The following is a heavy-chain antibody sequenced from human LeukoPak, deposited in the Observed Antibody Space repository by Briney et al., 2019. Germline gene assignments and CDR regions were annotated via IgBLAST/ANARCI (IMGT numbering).Heavy chain of an antibody. D-gene: IGHD4-17*01. V-gene: IGHV3-48*01. J-gene: IGHJ6*02. Sequence: GGSLRLSCAASGFTFSSYSMKWVRQAPGKGLEWVSYISSSSSTIYYADSVKGRFTISRDNAKNSLYLQMNSLRAEDTAVYYCAWDYGDALLYYYSMDVWGQGTTVTVSS. CDR1: GFTFSSYS. CDR2: ISSSSSTI. CDR3: AWDYGDALLYYYSMDV.